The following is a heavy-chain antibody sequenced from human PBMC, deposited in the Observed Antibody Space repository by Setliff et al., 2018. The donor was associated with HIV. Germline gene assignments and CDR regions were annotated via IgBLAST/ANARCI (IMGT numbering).Heavy chain of an antibody. V-gene: IGHV1-69*13. J-gene: IGHJ4*02. D-gene: IGHD1-7*01. CDR2: VIPIFGTP. CDR3: ATALTANWNYEPHFDY. Sequence: SVKVSCKASGGTFSTFSSSAISWVRQVPGQGLEWMGGVIPIFGTPKYPQKFQGRVTITADDSTTTAYMELSRLKPDDTAIYYCATALTANWNYEPHFDYWGQGSLVTVSS. CDR1: GGTFSTFSSSA.